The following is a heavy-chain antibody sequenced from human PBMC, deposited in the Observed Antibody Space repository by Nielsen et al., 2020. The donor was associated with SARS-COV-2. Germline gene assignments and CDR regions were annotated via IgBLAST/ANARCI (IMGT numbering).Heavy chain of an antibody. CDR2: INAGNGNT. J-gene: IGHJ6*02. CDR1: GYTFTSYA. V-gene: IGHV1-3*01. D-gene: IGHD3-3*01. Sequence: ASVKVSCKASGYTFTSYAMHWVRQAPGQRLEWMGWINAGNGNTKYSQKLQGRVTMTTDTSTSTAYMELRSLRSDDTAVYYCARGHWNFGVVLSYYYYYGMDVWGQGTTVTVSS. CDR3: ARGHWNFGVVLSYYYYYGMDV.